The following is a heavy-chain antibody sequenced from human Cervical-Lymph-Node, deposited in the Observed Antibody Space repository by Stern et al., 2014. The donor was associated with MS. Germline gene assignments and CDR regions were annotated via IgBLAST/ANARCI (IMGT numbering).Heavy chain of an antibody. V-gene: IGHV4-61*02. CDR3: ARGHWELLGNNYFDS. D-gene: IGHD1-26*01. CDR2: LHASGAT. CDR1: GASISSGTSY. J-gene: IGHJ4*02. Sequence: QLQLQESGPGLVKPSQTLSLTCTVSGASISSGTSYWSWIRQPAGGGLEWIGRLHASGATYYNPSLKSRVTISGDTSQTQFSLNLNPVTAADTAVYYCARGHWELLGNNYFDSWGQGTLVTVSS.